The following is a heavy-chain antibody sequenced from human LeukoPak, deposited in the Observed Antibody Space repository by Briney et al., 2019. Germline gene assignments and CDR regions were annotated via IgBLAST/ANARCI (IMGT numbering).Heavy chain of an antibody. D-gene: IGHD2-2*01. J-gene: IGHJ6*03. Sequence: GESLKISCKGSGYSFTSYWIGWVRQMPGKGLEWMGIIYPGDSDTGYSPSFQGQVTISVDESISTAYLQWSSLKASDTATYYCARPALYCSSTVCPPYMDVWGKGTTVTVSS. CDR2: IYPGDSDT. V-gene: IGHV5-51*01. CDR3: ARPALYCSSTVCPPYMDV. CDR1: GYSFTSYW.